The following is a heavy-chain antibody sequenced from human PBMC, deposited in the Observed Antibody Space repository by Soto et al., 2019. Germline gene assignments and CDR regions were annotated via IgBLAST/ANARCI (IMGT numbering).Heavy chain of an antibody. V-gene: IGHV3-15*07. CDR1: GFTFSNAW. CDR3: TTDPSNWNPLEGHKHYYYYYGMDV. J-gene: IGHJ6*02. D-gene: IGHD1-1*01. CDR2: IKSKTDGGTT. Sequence: GGSLRLSCAASGFTFSNAWMNWVRQAPGKGLEWVGRIKSKTDGGTTDYAAPVKGRFTISRDDSKNTLYLQMNSLKTEDTAVYYCTTDPSNWNPLEGHKHYYYYYGMDVWGQGTTVTVSS.